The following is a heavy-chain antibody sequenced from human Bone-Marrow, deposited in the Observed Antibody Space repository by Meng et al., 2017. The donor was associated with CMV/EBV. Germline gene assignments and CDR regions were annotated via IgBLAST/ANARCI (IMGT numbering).Heavy chain of an antibody. CDR2: ISSSGSTI. Sequence: GGSLRLSCAASGFTFSSYEMNWVRQAPGKGLEWVSYISSSGSTIYYADSVKGRFTISRDNAKNSLYLQMNSLRADDTAVYYCVKGWQQLGDSWGQGTLVTVSS. CDR3: VKGWQQLGDS. J-gene: IGHJ4*02. CDR1: GFTFSSYE. V-gene: IGHV3-48*03. D-gene: IGHD4-23*01.